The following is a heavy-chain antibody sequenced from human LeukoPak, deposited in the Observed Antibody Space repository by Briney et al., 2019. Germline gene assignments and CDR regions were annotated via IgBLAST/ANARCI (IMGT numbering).Heavy chain of an antibody. Sequence: PSETLSLTRTVSGGSISSYYWSWIRQPPGKGLEWIGYIYYSGSTNYNPSLKTRVTISVDTSKNQFSLKLSSVTAADTAVYYCARLSGARIAAAGLFDYWGQGTLVTVSS. J-gene: IGHJ4*02. V-gene: IGHV4-59*08. CDR1: GGSISSYY. CDR2: IYYSGST. CDR3: ARLSGARIAAAGLFDY. D-gene: IGHD6-13*01.